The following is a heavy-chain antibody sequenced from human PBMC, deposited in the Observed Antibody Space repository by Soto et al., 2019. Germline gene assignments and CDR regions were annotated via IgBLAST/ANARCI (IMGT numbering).Heavy chain of an antibody. Sequence: SETLSLTCTVSGGSISSGGYYWSWIRQHPGKGLEWIGYIYYNGSTYYNPSLKSRVTISVDTSKNQFSLKLSSVTAADTAVYYCARVGPYSSGWYALDFDYWGQGTLVTVSS. D-gene: IGHD6-19*01. V-gene: IGHV4-31*03. CDR2: IYYNGST. CDR1: GGSISSGGYY. J-gene: IGHJ4*02. CDR3: ARVGPYSSGWYALDFDY.